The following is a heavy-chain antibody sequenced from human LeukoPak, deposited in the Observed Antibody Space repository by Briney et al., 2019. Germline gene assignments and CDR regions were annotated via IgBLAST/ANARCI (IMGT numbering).Heavy chain of an antibody. CDR2: ISSSGSTI. Sequence: KAGGSLRLSCAASGFTFSDYYMSWIRQAPGKGLEWVSYISSSGSTIYYADSVKGRFTISRDNAKNSLYLQMNSLRAEDTAVYYCARAQEGWNDASGYYYYMDVWGKGTTVTVSS. J-gene: IGHJ6*03. V-gene: IGHV3-11*01. CDR1: GFTFSDYY. D-gene: IGHD1-1*01. CDR3: ARAQEGWNDASGYYYYMDV.